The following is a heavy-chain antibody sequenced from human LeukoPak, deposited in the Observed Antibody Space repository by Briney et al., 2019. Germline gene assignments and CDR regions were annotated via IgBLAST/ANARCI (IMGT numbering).Heavy chain of an antibody. Sequence: PGGSLRLSCAASGFTFDDYAMHWVRHAPGKGLEWVSGISWNSGSIGYADSVKGRFTISRDNAKNSLYLQMNSLRAEDTALYYCARGARAGTFDYWGQGTLVTVSS. CDR3: ARGARAGTFDY. D-gene: IGHD6-19*01. CDR2: ISWNSGSI. V-gene: IGHV3-9*01. CDR1: GFTFDDYA. J-gene: IGHJ4*02.